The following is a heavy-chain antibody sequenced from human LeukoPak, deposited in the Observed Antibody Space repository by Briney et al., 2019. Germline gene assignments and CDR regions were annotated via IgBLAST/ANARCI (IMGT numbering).Heavy chain of an antibody. J-gene: IGHJ4*02. Sequence: GGSLRLSCAVSGITLSNYGMSWVRQAPGKGLEWVSAISGSGGSTYYADSVKGRFTISRDNSKNTLYLQMNSLRAEDTAVYYCAKDEEAYSSSWYGTFWDYWGQGTLVAVSS. V-gene: IGHV3-23*01. CDR1: GITLSNYG. D-gene: IGHD6-13*01. CDR2: ISGSGGST. CDR3: AKDEEAYSSSWYGTFWDY.